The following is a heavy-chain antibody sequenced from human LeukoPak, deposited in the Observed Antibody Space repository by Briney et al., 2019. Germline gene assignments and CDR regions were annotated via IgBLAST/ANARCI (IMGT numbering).Heavy chain of an antibody. CDR2: IKPDGSDK. D-gene: IGHD2-15*01. V-gene: IGHV3-7*01. J-gene: IGHJ6*03. CDR1: GFMFSNYW. CDR3: ARRDTPSKWYYYIDV. Sequence: GGSLRLSCIASGFMFSNYWMAWVRQVPGKGLEWLANIKPDGSDKYYVDSVKGRFTISRDNAKNSLYLQMSSLGAEDTAVYYCARRDTPSKWYYYIDVWGKGTTVRVSS.